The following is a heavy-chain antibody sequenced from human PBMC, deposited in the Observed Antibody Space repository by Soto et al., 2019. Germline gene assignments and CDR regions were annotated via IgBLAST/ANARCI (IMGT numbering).Heavy chain of an antibody. CDR1: GFTFNNYG. Sequence: PGGSLRRSCAASGFTFNNYGMNWGRQAPGKGLEWVAIISNDGSNKYYIESVSGRFTISRDNSKNMLFLQMNSLRVEDTAVYFCTKDGRFDSDGSLYYYYYGMDVWGQGTTVTVSS. J-gene: IGHJ6*02. D-gene: IGHD2-15*01. V-gene: IGHV3-30*18. CDR2: ISNDGSNK. CDR3: TKDGRFDSDGSLYYYYYGMDV.